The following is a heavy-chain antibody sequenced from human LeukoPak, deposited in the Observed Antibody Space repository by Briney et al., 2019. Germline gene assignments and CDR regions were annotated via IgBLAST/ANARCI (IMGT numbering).Heavy chain of an antibody. CDR2: ISGSGAGT. Sequence: GGSLRLSCAVSGFTFSSYAMNWVRQAPGKGLEWVSGISGSGAGTYYADSVKGRFTISRDNSKNTLYLQMNSQRAEDTAVYYCAKMVREFYTISYYFDYWGQGTLVTVSS. CDR1: GFTFSSYA. J-gene: IGHJ4*02. D-gene: IGHD2-8*01. CDR3: AKMVREFYTISYYFDY. V-gene: IGHV3-23*01.